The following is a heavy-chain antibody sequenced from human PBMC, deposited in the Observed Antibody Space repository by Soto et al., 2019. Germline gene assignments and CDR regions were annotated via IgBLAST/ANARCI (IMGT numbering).Heavy chain of an antibody. D-gene: IGHD2-15*01. CDR3: ARALGYCSGGSCGIDY. J-gene: IGHJ4*02. V-gene: IGHV5-51*01. Sequence: GESLKISCKGSGYSFTSYWIFWVRQMPGKGLEWMGIIYPGDSGTRYSPSFQGRVTISADKSISTAYLQWSSLKPSATAMYYCARALGYCSGGSCGIDYWGQGTLVTVSS. CDR1: GYSFTSYW. CDR2: IYPGDSGT.